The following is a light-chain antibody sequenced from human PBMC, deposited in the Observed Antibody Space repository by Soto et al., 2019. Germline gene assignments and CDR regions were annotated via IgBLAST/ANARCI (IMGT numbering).Light chain of an antibody. V-gene: IGLV1-44*01. CDR1: RSNLRSNP. J-gene: IGLJ2*01. CDR3: SAWDASLFGPV. CDR2: SSN. Sequence: QSVLTQPPSASGTPGQKVTISCSGSRSNLRSNPVNWYQHLPGTAPKLLIYSSNHRPSGVPDRFSGSKSGTSASLAISGLQSEDESTYYCSAWDASLFGPVFGGGTKLTVL.